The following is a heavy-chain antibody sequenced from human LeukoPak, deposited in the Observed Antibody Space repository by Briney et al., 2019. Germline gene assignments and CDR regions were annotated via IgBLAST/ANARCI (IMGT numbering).Heavy chain of an antibody. Sequence: GGSLRLSCAASGFTFDDYAMHWVRQAPGKGLEWVSGISWNSGSIGYADSVKGRFTISRDNAKNSLYLQMNSLRAEDTALYYRARRCSPYYYDSSGYYSDAFDIWGQGTMVTVSS. D-gene: IGHD3-22*01. V-gene: IGHV3-9*01. CDR3: ARRCSPYYYDSSGYYSDAFDI. J-gene: IGHJ3*02. CDR2: ISWNSGSI. CDR1: GFTFDDYA.